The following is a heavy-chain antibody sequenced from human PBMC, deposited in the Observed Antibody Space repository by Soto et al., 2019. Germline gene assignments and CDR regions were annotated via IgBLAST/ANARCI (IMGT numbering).Heavy chain of an antibody. Sequence: GGSLRLSCAASGFTFSGSAMHWVRQASGKGLEWVGRIRSKANSYATAYAASVKGRFTISRDDSKNTAYLQMNSLKTEDTAVYYCTRIGVAGTYDYWGQGTLVTVSS. CDR2: IRSKANSYAT. D-gene: IGHD6-19*01. CDR3: TRIGVAGTYDY. J-gene: IGHJ4*02. CDR1: GFTFSGSA. V-gene: IGHV3-73*01.